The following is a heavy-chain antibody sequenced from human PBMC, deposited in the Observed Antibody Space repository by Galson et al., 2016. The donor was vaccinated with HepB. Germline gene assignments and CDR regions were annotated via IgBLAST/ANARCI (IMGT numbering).Heavy chain of an antibody. J-gene: IGHJ3*02. D-gene: IGHD3-10*01. CDR2: ISGSGVGT. CDR1: GFTFGSYA. V-gene: IGHV3-23*01. Sequence: SLRLSYAGSGFTFGSYAMNWARQAPGKGLEWVSTISGSGVGTYYADSVKGRFIVSRDSSKNTLYLLMTSLTAEDTAVYYCAKDRTLLVWLEMEPDDALDIWGQGTMVTVSS. CDR3: AKDRTLLVWLEMEPDDALDI.